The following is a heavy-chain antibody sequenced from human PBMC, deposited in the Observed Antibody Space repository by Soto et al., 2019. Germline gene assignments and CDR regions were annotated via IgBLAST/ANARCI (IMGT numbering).Heavy chain of an antibody. Sequence: ASVKVSWKVSGGSLKNYAISWVRQAPGQGLEWMGGIIPSFGRTTYAQKFQGRVTITADEFTSTVNLELRGLRSEDSAIYFCPDLSPGYCSSTTCPPDYWG. D-gene: IGHD2-2*03. CDR3: PDLSPGYCSSTTCPPDY. J-gene: IGHJ4*01. CDR2: IIPSFGRT. V-gene: IGHV1-69*13. CDR1: GGSLKNYA.